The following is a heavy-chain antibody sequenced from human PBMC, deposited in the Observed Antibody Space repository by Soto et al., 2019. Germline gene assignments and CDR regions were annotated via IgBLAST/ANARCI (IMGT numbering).Heavy chain of an antibody. CDR1: GFTFSDYY. Sequence: PGGSLRLSCAASGFTFSDYYMSWIRQAPGEGLEWVSYISSSSSYTNYADSVKGRFTISRDNAKNSLYLQMNSLRAEDTAVYYCAREISGSYFGYYYYGMDVWGQGTTVTVSS. CDR2: ISSSSSYT. D-gene: IGHD1-26*01. J-gene: IGHJ6*02. V-gene: IGHV3-11*06. CDR3: AREISGSYFGYYYYGMDV.